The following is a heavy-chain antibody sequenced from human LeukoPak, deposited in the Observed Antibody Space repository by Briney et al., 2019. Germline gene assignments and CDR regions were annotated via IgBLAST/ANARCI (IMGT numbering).Heavy chain of an antibody. J-gene: IGHJ4*02. CDR1: GFSLSTSGVG. CDR2: IYWDDDK. CDR3: AHRRGGPGYSGYGYYFDY. D-gene: IGHD5-12*01. V-gene: IGHV2-5*02. Sequence: ESGPTVVKPTQTLTLTCTFSGFSLSTSGVGVGWIRQPPGKALEWLALIYWDDDKRYSPSLKSRLTITKDTSKNQVVLTMTNMDPVDTATYYCAHRRGGPGYSGYGYYFDYWGQGTLVTVSS.